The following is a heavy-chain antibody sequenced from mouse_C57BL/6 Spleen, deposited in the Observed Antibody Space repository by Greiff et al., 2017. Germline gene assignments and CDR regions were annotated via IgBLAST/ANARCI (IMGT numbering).Heavy chain of an antibody. CDR2: IDPNSGGT. D-gene: IGHD1-1*01. V-gene: IGHV1-72*01. Sequence: VKLQQSGAELVKPGASVKLSCKASGYTFTSYWMHWVKQRPGRGLEWIGRIDPNSGGTKYNEKFKSKATLTVDKPSSTAYMQLSSLTSEDSAVYYCARGGSSYLYAMDYWGQGTSVTGSS. CDR3: ARGGSSYLYAMDY. J-gene: IGHJ4*01. CDR1: GYTFTSYW.